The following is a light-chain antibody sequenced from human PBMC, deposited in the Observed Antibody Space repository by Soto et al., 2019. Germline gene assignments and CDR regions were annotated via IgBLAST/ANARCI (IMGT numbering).Light chain of an antibody. J-gene: IGLJ1*01. V-gene: IGLV2-11*01. Sequence: QSVLTQPRSVSGSPGQSVTISRTGTSSDIGGYHYVSWYQQHSGKAPQLLIYDVDERPSGVPDRFSGSKSGNTAYLTISGLQADDEAYYYCCSYAATNTFVFGTGTKVTV. CDR3: CSYAATNTFV. CDR2: DVD. CDR1: SSDIGGYHY.